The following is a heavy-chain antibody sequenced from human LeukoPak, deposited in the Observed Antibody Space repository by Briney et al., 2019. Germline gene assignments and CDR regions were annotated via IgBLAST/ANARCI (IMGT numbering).Heavy chain of an antibody. CDR1: GFTFSSYG. Sequence: PGRSLRLSCAASGFTFSSYGMHWVRQAPGKGLEWVAVISYDGSNKYYADSVKGRFTISRDNSKNTLYLQMNSLRAEDTAVYYCAKDQGYYYDSSGYPGYYGMDVWGQGTTVTVSS. CDR2: ISYDGSNK. CDR3: AKDQGYYYDSSGYPGYYGMDV. D-gene: IGHD3-22*01. J-gene: IGHJ6*02. V-gene: IGHV3-30*18.